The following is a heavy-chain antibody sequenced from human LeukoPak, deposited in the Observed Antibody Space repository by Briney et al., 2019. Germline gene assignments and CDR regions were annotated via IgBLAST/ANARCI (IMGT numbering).Heavy chain of an antibody. Sequence: GASVKVSCKASGYTFTSYDINWVRQAPGKGLEWMGGFDPEDGETIYAQKFQGRVTMTEDTSTDTAYMELSSLRSEDAAVYYCATGWGFHNWFDPWGQGTLVTVSS. CDR3: ATGWGFHNWFDP. CDR1: GYTFTSYD. J-gene: IGHJ5*02. CDR2: FDPEDGET. V-gene: IGHV1-24*01. D-gene: IGHD3-16*01.